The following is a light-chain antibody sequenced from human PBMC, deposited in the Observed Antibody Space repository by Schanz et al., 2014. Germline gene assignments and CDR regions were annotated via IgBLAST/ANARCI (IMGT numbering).Light chain of an antibody. CDR3: SSYAGSNNPPWV. CDR1: SSDVGGY. J-gene: IGLJ3*02. V-gene: IGLV2-8*01. Sequence: QSALTQPPSASGSPGQSVTISCTGTSSDVGGYVSWYQQHPGKAPKLMIYEVTKRPSGVPVRFSGSKSGNTASLIVSGLQAEDEADYYCSSYAGSNNPPWVFGGGTKLTVL. CDR2: EVT.